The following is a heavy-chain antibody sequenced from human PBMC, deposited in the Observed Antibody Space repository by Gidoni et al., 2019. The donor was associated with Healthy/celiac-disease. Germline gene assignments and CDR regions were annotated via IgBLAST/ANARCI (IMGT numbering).Heavy chain of an antibody. Sequence: EVQLVESGGGMVKPGGSLSLSSAASGFTFSSYSMNWVRQAPGKGLEWVSSISSSSSYIYYADSVKGRFTISRDNAKNSLYLQMNSLRAEDTAVYYCARDRRAAAGTFDPWGQGTLVTVSS. CDR2: ISSSSSYI. D-gene: IGHD6-13*01. J-gene: IGHJ5*02. CDR3: ARDRRAAAGTFDP. CDR1: GFTFSSYS. V-gene: IGHV3-21*01.